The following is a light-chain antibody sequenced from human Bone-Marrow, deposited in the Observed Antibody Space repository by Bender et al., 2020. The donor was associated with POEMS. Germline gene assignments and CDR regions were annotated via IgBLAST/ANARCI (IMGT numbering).Light chain of an antibody. V-gene: IGLV2-14*03. CDR2: DVN. Sequence: QSVPTQPASVSGSPGQSITISCTGTSNDVGAYNFVSWYQQHPGKAPKLMIYDVNNRPSGMSTRFSGSKSGNTASLTISGLQADDEADYYCSSYTISNTWVFGGGTKLTVL. CDR3: SSYTISNTWV. J-gene: IGLJ3*02. CDR1: SNDVGAYNF.